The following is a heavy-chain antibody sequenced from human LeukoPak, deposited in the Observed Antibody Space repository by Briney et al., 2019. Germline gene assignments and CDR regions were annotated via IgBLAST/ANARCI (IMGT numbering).Heavy chain of an antibody. V-gene: IGHV4-59*01. CDR1: GGSISSYY. CDR3: ARRVVVTPGDWFDP. Sequence: SETLSLTCTVSGGSISSYYWSWIRQPPGKGLEWIGYIYYSGSTNYNPSLKSRATISVDTSKNQFSLKLSSVTAADTAVYYCARRVVVTPGDWFDPWGQGTLVTVSS. CDR2: IYYSGST. J-gene: IGHJ5*02. D-gene: IGHD2-21*02.